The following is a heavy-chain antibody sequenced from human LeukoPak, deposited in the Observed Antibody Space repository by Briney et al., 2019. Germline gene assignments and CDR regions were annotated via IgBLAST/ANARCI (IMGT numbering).Heavy chain of an antibody. CDR3: ARGRNYDFWSGYPGYFDY. CDR2: ISYDGSNK. V-gene: IGHV3-30*03. Sequence: GRSLRLSCAASGFTFSSYGMHWVRQAPGKGLEWVAVISYDGSNKYYADSVKGRFTISRDNSKNTLYLQMNSLRAEDTAVYYCARGRNYDFWSGYPGYFDYWGQGTLVTVSS. CDR1: GFTFSSYG. J-gene: IGHJ4*02. D-gene: IGHD3-3*01.